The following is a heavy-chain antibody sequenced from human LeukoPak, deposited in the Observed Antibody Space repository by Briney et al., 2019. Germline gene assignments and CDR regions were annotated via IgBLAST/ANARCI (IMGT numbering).Heavy chain of an antibody. V-gene: IGHV4-59*01. Sequence: MTSETLSLTCTVSGGSLSPYYWSWIRQSPGKGLEWIGYISYSGSTNSHPSLKSRVTISVDMSKPQFYLELSSVTAADTAVYYCARARYREINYGYAGGFYYMDVWGKGTTVTVSS. CDR3: ARARYREINYGYAGGFYYMDV. CDR1: GGSLSPYY. J-gene: IGHJ6*03. D-gene: IGHD5-12*01. CDR2: ISYSGST.